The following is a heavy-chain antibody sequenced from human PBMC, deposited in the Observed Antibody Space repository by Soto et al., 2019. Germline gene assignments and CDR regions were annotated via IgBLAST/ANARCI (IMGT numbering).Heavy chain of an antibody. V-gene: IGHV3-30-3*01. CDR1: GFTLSNYA. CDR3: ARGRFVYYDILTGSYGMDV. J-gene: IGHJ6*01. CDR2: VSSDGGNK. D-gene: IGHD3-9*01. Sequence: PGGSLRLSCAASGFTLSNYAMHWVRQVPGKGLEWVAVVSSDGGNKDYADSVKGRFTISRDTSKNTLDLQMNTLRAEDTAMYYCARGRFVYYDILTGSYGMDVWGQGTTVTVSS.